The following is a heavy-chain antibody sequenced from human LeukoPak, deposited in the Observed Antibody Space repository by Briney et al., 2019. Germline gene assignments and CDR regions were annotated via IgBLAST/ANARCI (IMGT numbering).Heavy chain of an antibody. CDR3: AVEGARYDSFTGYYLNWFDP. CDR2: IHPSGGGT. V-gene: IGHV1-46*01. CDR1: GYTFTNYY. D-gene: IGHD3-9*01. J-gene: IGHJ5*02. Sequence: ASVKVSCKASGYTFTNYYIHWVRQAPGQGLEWMGLIHPSGGGTSYAQKFQGRVTMTRDTSSRTVHLELGSLRSDDTAVYYCAVEGARYDSFTGYYLNWFDPWGQGTLVIVSS.